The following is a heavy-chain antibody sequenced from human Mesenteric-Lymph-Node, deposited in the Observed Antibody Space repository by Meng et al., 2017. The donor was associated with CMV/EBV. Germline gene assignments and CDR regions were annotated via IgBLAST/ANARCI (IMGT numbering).Heavy chain of an antibody. CDR2: ISGGVDVI. CDR3: AREGYYESGVHIDY. CDR1: GFPFSDYY. V-gene: IGHV3-11*04. D-gene: IGHD3-22*01. J-gene: IGHJ4*02. Sequence: GESLKISCAASGFPFSDYYLTWVRQAPGKGLEWVSYISGGVDVIYYADSVKGRFTISRDNAGNSLYLQMNSLRAEDTAVYYCAREGYYESGVHIDYWGRGTLVTVSS.